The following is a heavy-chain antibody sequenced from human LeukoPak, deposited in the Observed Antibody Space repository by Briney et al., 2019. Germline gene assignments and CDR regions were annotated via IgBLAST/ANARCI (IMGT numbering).Heavy chain of an antibody. Sequence: SETLSLTCTVSGGSISSYYWSWLRQPAGKGLEWIGRIYTSGSTNYNPSLKSRVTMSVDTSKNQFSLKLSSVTAADTAVYYCARGRYCSGGSCYGFDPWGQGTLVTVSS. CDR3: ARGRYCSGGSCYGFDP. J-gene: IGHJ5*02. V-gene: IGHV4-4*07. CDR1: GGSISSYY. D-gene: IGHD2-15*01. CDR2: IYTSGST.